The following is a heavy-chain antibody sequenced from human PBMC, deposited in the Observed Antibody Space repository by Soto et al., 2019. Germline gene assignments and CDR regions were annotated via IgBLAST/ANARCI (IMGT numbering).Heavy chain of an antibody. V-gene: IGHV3-33*01. CDR3: ARGAASLNDFWSGYQDY. CDR2: IWYDGSNK. Sequence: LSLTCAASGFTFSSYGMHWVRQAPGKGLEWVAVIWYDGSNKYYADSVKGRFTISRDNSKNTLYLQMNSLRAEDTAVYYCARGAASLNDFWSGYQDYWGQGTLVTVSS. CDR1: GFTFSSYG. J-gene: IGHJ4*02. D-gene: IGHD3-3*01.